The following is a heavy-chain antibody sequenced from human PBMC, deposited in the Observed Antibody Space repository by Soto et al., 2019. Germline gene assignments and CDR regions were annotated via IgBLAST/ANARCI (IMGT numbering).Heavy chain of an antibody. CDR1: GFTVSNNH. D-gene: IGHD3-16*01. J-gene: IGHJ4*02. CDR3: AGRLTTAASLDY. Sequence: QLVESGGGLIQPGGSLRLSCAASGFTVSNNHMTWVRQAAGKGLELVSFVHGGGSTSYADSVKGRFTISRDNSKNTLYLQMDSLRAEDTAIYYCAGRLTTAASLDYWGRGTLVTVSS. V-gene: IGHV3-53*01. CDR2: VHGGGST.